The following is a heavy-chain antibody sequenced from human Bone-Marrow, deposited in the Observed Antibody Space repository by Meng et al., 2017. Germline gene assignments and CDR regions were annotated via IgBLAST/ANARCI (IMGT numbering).Heavy chain of an antibody. CDR3: ARGGGCSSSSCDLDY. V-gene: IGHV4-4*02. J-gene: IGHJ4*02. CDR2: IHHSGST. CDR1: GASISSGNW. Sequence: QVQVQESGPGLVKPSETLSLTCVVSGASISSGNWWNWVRQPPGKGLEWIGDIHHSGSTNYNPSLKSRVTISVDKSKNQFSLKLSSVTAADTAMYYCARGGGCSSSSCDLDYWGQGILVTVSS. D-gene: IGHD2-2*01.